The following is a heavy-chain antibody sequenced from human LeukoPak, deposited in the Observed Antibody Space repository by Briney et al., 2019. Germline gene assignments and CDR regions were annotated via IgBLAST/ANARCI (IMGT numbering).Heavy chain of an antibody. CDR3: ARAWGVKSYYNVRDAFDI. Sequence: SETLSLTCTVSGGSISSYYWSWIRQLPGKGLEWIGYIYYSGSTNYNPSLKSRVTISVDTSKNQFSLKLSSVTAADTAVYYCARAWGVKSYYNVRDAFDIWGQGTMVTVSS. D-gene: IGHD3-10*01. CDR1: GGSISSYY. V-gene: IGHV4-59*01. J-gene: IGHJ3*02. CDR2: IYYSGST.